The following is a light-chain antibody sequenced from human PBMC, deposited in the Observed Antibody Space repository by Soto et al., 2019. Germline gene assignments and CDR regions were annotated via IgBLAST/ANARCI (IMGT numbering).Light chain of an antibody. CDR2: DAS. V-gene: IGKV1-5*01. CDR1: HNIERW. CDR3: QQFAISTT. Sequence: IQMTQSPSTLSASVGDRVTITCRASHNIERWMAWYQQKPGKAPSLLIFDASTLHSGVPSRFSGSGSGTDFTLIISSLQPDDFATSSFQQFAISTTFGQGTKVEVK. J-gene: IGKJ1*01.